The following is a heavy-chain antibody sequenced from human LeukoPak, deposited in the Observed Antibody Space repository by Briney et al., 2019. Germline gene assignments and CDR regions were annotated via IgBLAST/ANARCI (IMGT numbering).Heavy chain of an antibody. CDR1: GFSFSNYG. D-gene: IGHD5-12*01. J-gene: IGHJ3*02. Sequence: GGSLRLSCAASGFSFSNYGIHWVRQAPGKGLEWVTFIRFDGSNTYYADSVKGRFTISRDNSKNTLYLQMNSLRAEDTALYYCAKDLNPDSGYVQDAFDIWGQGTMVTVSS. CDR2: IRFDGSNT. V-gene: IGHV3-30*02. CDR3: AKDLNPDSGYVQDAFDI.